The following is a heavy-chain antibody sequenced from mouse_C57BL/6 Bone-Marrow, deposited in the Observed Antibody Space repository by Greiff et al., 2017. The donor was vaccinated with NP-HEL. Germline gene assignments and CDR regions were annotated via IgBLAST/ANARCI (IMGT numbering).Heavy chain of an antibody. CDR1: GYTFTSYW. J-gene: IGHJ2*01. Sequence: QVQLQQSGAELAKPGASVKLSCKASGYTFTSYWMHWVKQRPGQGLEWIGYINPSSGYTKYNQKFKDKATLTADKSSSTAYMQLSSLTYEDSAVYYCAGSGSNYPYYFDYWGQGTTLTVSS. D-gene: IGHD2-5*01. CDR3: AGSGSNYPYYFDY. CDR2: INPSSGYT. V-gene: IGHV1-7*01.